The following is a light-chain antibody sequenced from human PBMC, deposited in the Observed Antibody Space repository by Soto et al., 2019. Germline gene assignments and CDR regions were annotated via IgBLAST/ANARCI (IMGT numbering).Light chain of an antibody. V-gene: IGKV3-15*01. Sequence: EIVLTQSPGTLSVSPGERATLSCRASQSVSSKLAWYQQKPGQAPRLLFYGASTGATGIPARLSGSGSEREFTLSISSLQSEDFAVYYCQQYNNWPGTFGQGTKVEIK. CDR1: QSVSSK. J-gene: IGKJ1*01. CDR2: GAS. CDR3: QQYNNWPGT.